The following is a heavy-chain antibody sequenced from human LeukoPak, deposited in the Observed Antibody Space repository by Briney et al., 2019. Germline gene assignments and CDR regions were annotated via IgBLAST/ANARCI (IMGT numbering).Heavy chain of an antibody. CDR3: AKPRGYSYGEDAFDI. CDR1: GFTFDDYA. Sequence: GGSLRLSCAASGFTFDDYAMHWVRHAPGKGLEWVSGISWNSGSIGYADSVKGRFTISRDNAKNSLYLQMNSLRAEDTALYYCAKPRGYSYGEDAFDIWGQGTMVTVSS. D-gene: IGHD5-18*01. CDR2: ISWNSGSI. V-gene: IGHV3-9*01. J-gene: IGHJ3*02.